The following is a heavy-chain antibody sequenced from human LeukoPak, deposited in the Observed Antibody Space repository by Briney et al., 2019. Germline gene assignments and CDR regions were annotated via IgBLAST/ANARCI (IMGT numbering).Heavy chain of an antibody. CDR2: IYYSGST. D-gene: IGHD6-6*01. V-gene: IGHV4-39*07. CDR3: AGVSGYSTSSGHYYYYYMDV. Sequence: SETLSLTCTVSGGSISSSSYYWGWIRQPPGKGLEWIGSIYYSGSTYYNPSLKSRVTISVDTSKNQFSLKLSSVTAADTAVYYCAGVSGYSTSSGHYYYYYMDVWGKGTTVTVSS. J-gene: IGHJ6*03. CDR1: GGSISSSSYY.